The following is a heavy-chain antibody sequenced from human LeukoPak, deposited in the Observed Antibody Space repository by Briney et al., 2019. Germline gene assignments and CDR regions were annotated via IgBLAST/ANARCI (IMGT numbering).Heavy chain of an antibody. CDR2: IRYDGSNK. Sequence: PGGSLRLSCAASGFTFSSYGMHWVRQAPGKGLEWVAFIRYDGSNKYYADSVKGRFTISRDNSKNTLYLQMNSLRAEDTAVYYCSITFGGVIALPDYWGQGTLVTVSS. CDR1: GFTFSSYG. V-gene: IGHV3-30*02. D-gene: IGHD3-16*02. J-gene: IGHJ4*02. CDR3: SITFGGVIALPDY.